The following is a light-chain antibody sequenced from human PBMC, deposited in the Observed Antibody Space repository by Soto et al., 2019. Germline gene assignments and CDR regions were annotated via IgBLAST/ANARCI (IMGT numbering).Light chain of an antibody. CDR1: QSVSSN. V-gene: IGKV3-11*01. J-gene: IGKJ4*01. CDR3: QQRINSLT. CDR2: DAS. Sequence: EIVLTQSPATLSLSPGERATLSCRASQSVSSNLAWYQQKPGLAPRLLIYDASNRATGIPARFSGSGSGTDFTLTISSLEPEDFAVYFCQQRINSLTFGGGTKVEIK.